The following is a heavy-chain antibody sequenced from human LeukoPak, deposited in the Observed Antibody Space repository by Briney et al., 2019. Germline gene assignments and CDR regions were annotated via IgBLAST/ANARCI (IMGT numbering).Heavy chain of an antibody. CDR1: GFTFSSYA. CDR3: AKGAREYYDENWFDP. D-gene: IGHD3-3*01. J-gene: IGHJ5*02. Sequence: GGSLRLSCAAAGFTFSSYAMSWVRQAPGKGLEWVSAISGSGGSTYYADSVKGRFTISRDNSKNTLYLQMNSLRAEDTAVYYCAKGAREYYDENWFDPWGQGTLVTVSS. V-gene: IGHV3-23*01. CDR2: ISGSGGST.